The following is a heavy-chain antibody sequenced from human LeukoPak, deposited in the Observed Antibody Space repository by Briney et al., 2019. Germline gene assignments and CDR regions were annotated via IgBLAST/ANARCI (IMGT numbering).Heavy chain of an antibody. V-gene: IGHV1-18*04. CDR3: ARERQWLATSPFDY. D-gene: IGHD6-19*01. J-gene: IGHJ4*02. CDR2: ISAYNGNT. CDR1: GYTFTGYY. Sequence: ASVKVSCKASGYTFTGYYMHWVRQAPGQGLEWMGWISAYNGNTNYAQKLQGRVTMTTDTSTSTAYMELRSLRSDDTAVYYCARERQWLATSPFDYWGQGTLVTVSS.